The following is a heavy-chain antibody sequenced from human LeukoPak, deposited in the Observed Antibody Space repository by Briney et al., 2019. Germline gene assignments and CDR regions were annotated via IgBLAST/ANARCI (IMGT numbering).Heavy chain of an antibody. CDR3: AKGARGDTVTSIVGLNWFDP. D-gene: IGHD4-17*01. Sequence: GGSLRLSCAASGFTFSNYNMNWVRQAPGKGLEWVAVISYDGSHKYYADSVKGRFSISRDNSKNTLYLQMNSLRADDTAVYYCAKGARGDTVTSIVGLNWFDPWGQGTLVTVSS. J-gene: IGHJ5*02. CDR2: ISYDGSHK. V-gene: IGHV3-30*18. CDR1: GFTFSNYN.